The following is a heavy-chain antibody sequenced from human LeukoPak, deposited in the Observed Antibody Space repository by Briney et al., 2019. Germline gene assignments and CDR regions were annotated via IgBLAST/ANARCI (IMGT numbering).Heavy chain of an antibody. Sequence: VKVSCKASGGTFSSYDISWVRQAPGQGLEWMGRIIPIFGTANYAQKFQGRVTITTDESTSTAYMELSSLRSEDTAVYYCARHDYGGNSDAGYYWGQGTLVTVSS. D-gene: IGHD4-23*01. CDR1: GGTFSSYD. CDR2: IIPIFGTA. V-gene: IGHV1-69*13. CDR3: ARHDYGGNSDAGYY. J-gene: IGHJ4*02.